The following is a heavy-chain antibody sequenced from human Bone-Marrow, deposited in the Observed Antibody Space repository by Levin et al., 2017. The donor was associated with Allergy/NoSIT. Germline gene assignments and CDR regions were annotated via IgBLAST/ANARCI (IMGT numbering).Heavy chain of an antibody. V-gene: IGHV3-9*01. CDR1: GFTFEEYA. CDR2: ISWNSGNI. D-gene: IGHD6-13*01. CDR3: VKDIEEAAPPWIAFDI. Sequence: GGSLRLSCAASGFTFEEYAMHWVRQVPGKGLEWVSGISWNSGNIAYGDSVKGRFTISRDNAKKSLYLQMNSLRIEDTALYYCVKDIEEAAPPWIAFDIWGRGTMVTVSS. J-gene: IGHJ3*02.